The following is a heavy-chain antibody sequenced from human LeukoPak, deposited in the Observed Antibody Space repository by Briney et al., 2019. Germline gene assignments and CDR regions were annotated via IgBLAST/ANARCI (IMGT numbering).Heavy chain of an antibody. CDR3: ARAGYSLDY. Sequence: SETLSLTCTVSGGSISSYYWSWIRQPPGKGLEWIGEINHSGSTNYNPSLKSRVTISVDTSKNQFSLKLSSVTAAETAVYYCARAGYSLDYWGQGTLVTVSS. J-gene: IGHJ4*02. CDR1: GGSISSYY. CDR2: INHSGST. D-gene: IGHD2-15*01. V-gene: IGHV4-34*01.